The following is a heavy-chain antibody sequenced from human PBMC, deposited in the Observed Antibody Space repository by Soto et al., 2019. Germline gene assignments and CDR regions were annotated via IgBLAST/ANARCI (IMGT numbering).Heavy chain of an antibody. CDR3: ARVRIMAEYGMDV. CDR2: INPHSGVT. Sequence: QVQLVQSGAEVKKPGASVKVSCKASGYTFTGYYMHWVRQAPGQGLEWMGWINPHSGVTNYAQKFQGWLTMTRDTSISTDHMELSRLRSDDTAVYYCARVRIMAEYGMDVWGQGTTVTVSS. V-gene: IGHV1-2*04. D-gene: IGHD3-16*01. CDR1: GYTFTGYY. J-gene: IGHJ6*02.